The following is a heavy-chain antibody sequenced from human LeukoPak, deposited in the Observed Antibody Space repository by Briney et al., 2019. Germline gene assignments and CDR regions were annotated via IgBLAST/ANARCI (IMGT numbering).Heavy chain of an antibody. CDR3: ARDTGYSSIMGAFDI. CDR2: ISSSSSTI. Sequence: GSLRLSCAASGFTFSSYSMNWVRQAPGKGLEWVSYISSSSSTIYYADSVKGRFTISRDNAKNSLYLQMNSLRDEDTAVYYCARDTGYSSIMGAFDIWGQGTMVTVSS. J-gene: IGHJ3*02. D-gene: IGHD6-13*01. CDR1: GFTFSSYS. V-gene: IGHV3-48*02.